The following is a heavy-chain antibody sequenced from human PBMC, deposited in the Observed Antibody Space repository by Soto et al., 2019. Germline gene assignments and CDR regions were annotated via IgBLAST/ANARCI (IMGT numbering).Heavy chain of an antibody. J-gene: IGHJ4*02. V-gene: IGHV1-69*13. Sequence: SVKVSCKASGSTFSSYAISWVRQAPGQGLEWMGGIIPIFGTANYAQKFQGRVTITADESTSTAYMELSSLRSEDTAVYYCARADAWELHYFDYWGQGTLVTVSS. CDR1: GSTFSSYA. CDR3: ARADAWELHYFDY. CDR2: IIPIFGTA. D-gene: IGHD1-26*01.